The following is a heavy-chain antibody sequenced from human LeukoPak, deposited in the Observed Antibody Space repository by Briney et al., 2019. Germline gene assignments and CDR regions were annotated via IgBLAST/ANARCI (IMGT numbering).Heavy chain of an antibody. Sequence: ASVKVSCKASGYTFTGYYMHWVRQAPGQGLEWMGWINPNRGGTNYAQKFQGRVTMTRDTSISTAYMELSRLRSDDTAVYYCARDSSDFGIAVAGTLDYWGQGTLVTVSS. J-gene: IGHJ4*02. V-gene: IGHV1-2*02. CDR3: ARDSSDFGIAVAGTLDY. D-gene: IGHD6-19*01. CDR2: INPNRGGT. CDR1: GYTFTGYY.